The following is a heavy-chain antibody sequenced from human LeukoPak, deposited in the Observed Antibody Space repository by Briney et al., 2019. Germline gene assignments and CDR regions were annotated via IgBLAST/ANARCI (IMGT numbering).Heavy chain of an antibody. V-gene: IGHV3-7*01. CDR2: IKQDGSEK. D-gene: IGHD6-19*01. J-gene: IGHJ4*02. Sequence: PGRSLRLSCAASGLTFSSYWMSWVRQAPGKGLEWVANIKQDGSEKYYVDSVKGRFTISRDNAKNSLYLQMNSLRAEDTAVYYCASSQWLATPTLDYWGQGTLVTVSS. CDR3: ASSQWLATPTLDY. CDR1: GLTFSSYW.